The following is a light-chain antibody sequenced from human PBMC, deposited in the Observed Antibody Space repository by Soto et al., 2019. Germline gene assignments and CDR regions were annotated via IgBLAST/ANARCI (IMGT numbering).Light chain of an antibody. V-gene: IGKV1-5*01. Sequence: PSTLSASVGYIVSITCRASQNINNWLAWYQQKPGKAPKFLIYDASILESGVPSRFSGSGSGTEFTLTISSLQPDDFATYYCQQFQTLGQGTKVDIK. CDR2: DAS. CDR3: QQFQT. CDR1: QNINNW. J-gene: IGKJ1*01.